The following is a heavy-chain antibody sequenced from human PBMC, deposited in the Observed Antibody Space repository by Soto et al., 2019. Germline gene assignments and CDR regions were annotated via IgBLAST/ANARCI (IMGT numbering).Heavy chain of an antibody. CDR1: GFTVSSNY. V-gene: IGHV3-66*04. J-gene: IGHJ4*02. CDR2: IYSGGST. Sequence: EVQLVESGGGLVQPGGSPRLSCAASGFTVSSNYMSWVRQAPGKGLEWVSVIYSGGSTYYADSVKGRFTISRDNSKNTLYLQMNSLRAEDTAVYYCARLTEDSDIWWGLDYWGQGTLVTVSS. CDR3: ARLTEDSDIWWGLDY. D-gene: IGHD3-9*01.